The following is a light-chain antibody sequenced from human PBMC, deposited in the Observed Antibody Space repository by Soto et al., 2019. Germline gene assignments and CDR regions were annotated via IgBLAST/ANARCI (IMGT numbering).Light chain of an antibody. CDR3: FSYSTSSSLYV. Sequence: QSGLTQPASVSGSPGQSITISCTGTNIDVGGYNYVSWYQQHPGRAPKLLIYHVNTRPSWISNRFSGSKSGDTASLTISGLQAEDEAEYSCFSYSTSSSLYVFGSGTKLTV. J-gene: IGLJ1*01. CDR2: HVN. CDR1: NIDVGGYNY. V-gene: IGLV2-14*03.